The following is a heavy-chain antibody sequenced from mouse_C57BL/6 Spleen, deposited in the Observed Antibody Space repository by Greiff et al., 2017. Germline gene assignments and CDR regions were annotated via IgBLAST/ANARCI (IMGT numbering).Heavy chain of an antibody. D-gene: IGHD1-1*01. CDR1: GYTFTSYW. J-gene: IGHJ4*01. CDR2: IYPGSGST. V-gene: IGHV1-55*01. Sequence: QVQLQQPGAELVKPGASVKMSCKASGYTFTSYWITWVKQRPGQGLEWIGDIYPGSGSTNNNEKFKSKATLTVDTSSSTAYMQLSSLTSEDSAVYYCARGGVVDAMDYWGQGTSVTVSS. CDR3: ARGGVVDAMDY.